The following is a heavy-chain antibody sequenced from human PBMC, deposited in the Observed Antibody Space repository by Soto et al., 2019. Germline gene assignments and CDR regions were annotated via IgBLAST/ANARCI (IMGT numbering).Heavy chain of an antibody. CDR3: ARVPWLVPDY. CDR2: IIPILGIT. V-gene: IGHV1-69*02. J-gene: IGHJ4*02. Sequence: VASVKVCCKASGGTFSSYTISWVRQAPGQGLEWMGRIIPILGITNYAQKLQGRVTMTADKSTSTAYMELRSLRSEDTAVYYCARVPWLVPDYWGQGTLVTVSS. CDR1: GGTFSSYT. D-gene: IGHD6-19*01.